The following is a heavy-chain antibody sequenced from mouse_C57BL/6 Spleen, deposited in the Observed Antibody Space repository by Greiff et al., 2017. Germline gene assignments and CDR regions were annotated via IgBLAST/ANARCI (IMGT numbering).Heavy chain of an antibody. Sequence: VQVVESGAELVKPGASVKISCKASGYAFSSYWMNWVKQRPGKGLEWIGQIYPGDGDTNYNGKFKGKATLTADKSSSTAYMQLSSLTSEDSAVYFCARNYGSSYVERNFDYWGQGTTLTVSS. CDR3: ARNYGSSYVERNFDY. CDR2: IYPGDGDT. V-gene: IGHV1-80*01. D-gene: IGHD1-1*01. CDR1: GYAFSSYW. J-gene: IGHJ2*01.